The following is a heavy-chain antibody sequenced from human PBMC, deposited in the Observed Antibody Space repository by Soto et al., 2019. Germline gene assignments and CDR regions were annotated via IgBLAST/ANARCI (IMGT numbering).Heavy chain of an antibody. CDR3: ARGVGSGSYYNQYNWFDP. J-gene: IGHJ5*02. CDR2: ISAYNGNT. Sequence: QVQLVQSGAEVKKPGASVKVSCKASGYTFTNYGISWVRQAPGQGLEWMGWISAYNGNTKYAQKLQGRVTMTTDTPTSTAYMKLRSLRSDDTAVYYCARGVGSGSYYNQYNWFDPWGQGTLVTVSS. D-gene: IGHD3-10*01. V-gene: IGHV1-18*01. CDR1: GYTFTNYG.